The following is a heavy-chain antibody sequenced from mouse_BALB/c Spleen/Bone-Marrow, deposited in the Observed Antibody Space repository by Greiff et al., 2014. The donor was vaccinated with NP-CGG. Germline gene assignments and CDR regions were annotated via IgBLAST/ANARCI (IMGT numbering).Heavy chain of an antibody. Sequence: EVKLMESGAEIVKPGASVKSSCTTSGFNIEDSYIYWMKQRPEQGLEWIGRIDPANGNTKYDPKFQGKATITVDTSSATAYLQLSSLTSEATAVYYCARNYGSSLDYWGQGTTLTVSS. CDR3: ARNYGSSLDY. V-gene: IGHV14-3*02. D-gene: IGHD1-1*01. CDR1: GFNIEDSY. CDR2: IDPANGNT. J-gene: IGHJ2*01.